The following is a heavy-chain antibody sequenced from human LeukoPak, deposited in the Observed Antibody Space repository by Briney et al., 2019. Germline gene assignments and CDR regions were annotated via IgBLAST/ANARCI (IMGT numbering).Heavy chain of an antibody. CDR2: ISTSSSYI. CDR3: ARERCSGGSCQFTENNWFDP. V-gene: IGHV3-21*01. Sequence: GGSLRLSCAASGFTFSSYSMNWVRQAPGKGLEWVSSISTSSSYIYYADSVKGRFTISRDNAKNSLYLQMNSLRAEDTAVYYCARERCSGGSCQFTENNWFDPWSQGTLVTVSS. D-gene: IGHD2-15*01. J-gene: IGHJ5*02. CDR1: GFTFSSYS.